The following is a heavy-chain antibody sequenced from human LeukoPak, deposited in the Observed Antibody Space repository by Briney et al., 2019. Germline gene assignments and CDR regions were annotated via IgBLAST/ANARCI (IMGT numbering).Heavy chain of an antibody. CDR1: GVSISSGSYY. D-gene: IGHD3-22*01. J-gene: IGHJ4*02. V-gene: IGHV4-61*02. CDR3: AREGYYDRSGYREY. Sequence: SETLSLTCTVSGVSISSGSYYWVWIRQPAGKGLEWIGRIYTTGSTNYNPSFKSRVTISVDMSKNQFSLKLSSVTAADTAVYYCAREGYYDRSGYREYWGQGTLVTVSS. CDR2: IYTTGST.